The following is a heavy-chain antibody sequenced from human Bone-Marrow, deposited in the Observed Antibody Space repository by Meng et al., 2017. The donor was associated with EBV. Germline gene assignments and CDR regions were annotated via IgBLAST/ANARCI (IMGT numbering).Heavy chain of an antibody. V-gene: IGHV1-2*06. CDR1: GYTFTGYY. D-gene: IGHD3-22*01. CDR2: INPNSGGT. CDR3: AREDDSSGYYLPYYFDY. Sequence: QVQVVQSGAEVKKPGASVKVSCKASGYTFTGYYMHWVRQAPGQGLEWMGRINPNSGGTNYAQKFQGRVTMTRDTSISTAYMELSRLRSDDTAVYYCAREDDSSGYYLPYYFDYWGQGTLVTVSS. J-gene: IGHJ4*02.